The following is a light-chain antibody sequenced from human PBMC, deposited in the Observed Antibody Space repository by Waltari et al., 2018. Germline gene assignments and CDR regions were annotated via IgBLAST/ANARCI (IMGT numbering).Light chain of an antibody. CDR2: KAS. J-gene: IGKJ2*03. V-gene: IGKV1-5*03. Sequence: DIQMTQSPSPLSASVGDTITITCRASQSISNYLAWYQQKPGKAPKLLIYKASSSGSGVPSRFSGSGSGTEFTLTISSLQPDDSATYYCQQYNTYSSFGQGSKLEI. CDR3: QQYNTYSS. CDR1: QSISNY.